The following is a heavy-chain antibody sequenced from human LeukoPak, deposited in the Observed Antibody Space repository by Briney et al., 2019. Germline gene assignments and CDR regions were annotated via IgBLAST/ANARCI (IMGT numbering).Heavy chain of an antibody. CDR3: ARDSIAVAGTYYFDY. CDR2: IYYSGAT. Sequence: PSETLSLTCTVSGGSISIISYYWGWIRQPPGKGLEWIGSIYYSGATYYNPSLKGRLTISVDTSQTQFSLKLSSVTAADTAVYYCARDSIAVAGTYYFDYWGQGTLVTVSS. CDR1: GGSISIISYY. V-gene: IGHV4-39*02. D-gene: IGHD6-19*01. J-gene: IGHJ4*02.